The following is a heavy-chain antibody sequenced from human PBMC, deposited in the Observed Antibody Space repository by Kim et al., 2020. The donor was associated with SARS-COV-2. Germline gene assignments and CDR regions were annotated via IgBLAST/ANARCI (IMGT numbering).Heavy chain of an antibody. CDR3: ATDWAAFSSGTYVFDF. Sequence: GSLRLSCATSGFAFSDSPLHWVRQSPGTGLEWVALISSDGTQKNYANSVRGRFTISRDISKRTLFLQMNSLRPEDTAVYYCATDWAAFSSGTYVFDFWGRGTLVTVSS. J-gene: IGHJ4*02. D-gene: IGHD3-10*01. CDR2: ISSDGTQK. V-gene: IGHV3-30*04. CDR1: GFAFSDSP.